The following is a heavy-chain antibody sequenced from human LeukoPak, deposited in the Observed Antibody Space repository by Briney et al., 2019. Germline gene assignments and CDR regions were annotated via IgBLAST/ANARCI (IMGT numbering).Heavy chain of an antibody. D-gene: IGHD1-26*01. CDR3: TTVGPKEQWEPAIGRDFDY. V-gene: IGHV3-15*01. CDR2: IKSKTDGGTT. Sequence: GGSLRLSWAASGFTFSNAWMSWVRQAPGKGLEWVGRIKSKTDGGTTDYAAPVKGRFTISRDDSKNTLYLQMNSLKTEDTAVYYCTTVGPKEQWEPAIGRDFDYWGQGTLVTVSS. CDR1: GFTFSNAW. J-gene: IGHJ4*02.